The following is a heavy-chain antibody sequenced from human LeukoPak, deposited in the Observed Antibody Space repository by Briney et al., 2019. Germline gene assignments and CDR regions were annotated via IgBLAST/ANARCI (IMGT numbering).Heavy chain of an antibody. CDR2: MNPNSGNT. J-gene: IGHJ5*02. CDR3: ARESGHYDSSGSNWFDP. Sequence: ASVKVSCKASGYTFTSYDINWVRQATGQGLEWMGWMNPNSGNTGYAQKFQGRVTMTRNTSISTAYMELSSLRSEDTAVYYCARESGHYDSSGSNWFDPWGQGTLVTVSS. CDR1: GYTFTSYD. V-gene: IGHV1-8*01. D-gene: IGHD3-22*01.